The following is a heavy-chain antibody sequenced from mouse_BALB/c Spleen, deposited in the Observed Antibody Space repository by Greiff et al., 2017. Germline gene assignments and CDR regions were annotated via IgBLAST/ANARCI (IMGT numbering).Heavy chain of an antibody. V-gene: IGHV5-6-2*01. CDR3: ARQGLTGTYFDY. Sequence: DVHLVESGGGLVKLGGSLKLSCAASGFTFSSYYMSWVRQTPEKRLELVAAINSNGGSTYYPDTVKGRFTISRDNAKNTLYLQMSSLKSEDTALYYCARQGLTGTYFDYWGQGTTLTVSS. D-gene: IGHD4-1*01. J-gene: IGHJ2*01. CDR2: INSNGGST. CDR1: GFTFSSYY.